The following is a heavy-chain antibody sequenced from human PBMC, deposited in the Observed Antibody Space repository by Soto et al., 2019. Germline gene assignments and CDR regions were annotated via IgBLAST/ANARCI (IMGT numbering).Heavy chain of an antibody. J-gene: IGHJ5*02. V-gene: IGHV2-5*02. CDR3: AHMFLYSSSAGGWFDP. D-gene: IGHD6-19*01. CDR2: LYWDDDK. Sequence: QITLKESGPTLVKPTQTLTLTCTFSGFSLSSRGVGVGWIRQPPGKALEWLALLYWDDDKRYSPSLKSRLTITKDTSKTQVVLTMTNMDPVDTATYYCAHMFLYSSSAGGWFDPWGQRTLVTVSS. CDR1: GFSLSSRGVG.